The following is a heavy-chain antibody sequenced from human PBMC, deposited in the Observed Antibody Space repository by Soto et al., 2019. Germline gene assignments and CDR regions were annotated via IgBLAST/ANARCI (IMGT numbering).Heavy chain of an antibody. V-gene: IGHV4-59*01. CDR3: ARDRAYYESSGLYFDY. CDR1: GDSIRSYY. J-gene: IGHJ4*02. D-gene: IGHD3-22*01. CDR2: IDDSGST. Sequence: PSETLSLTCTVSGDSIRSYYWSWIRQPPGKGLEWIGYIDDSGSTNYNPSLKSRVTISVDTSKSQFSLKLSSVTAADTAVYYCARDRAYYESSGLYFDYWGQGTRGTVSA.